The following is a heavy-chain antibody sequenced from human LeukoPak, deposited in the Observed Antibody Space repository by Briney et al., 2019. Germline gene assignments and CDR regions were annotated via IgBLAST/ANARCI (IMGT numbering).Heavy chain of an antibody. CDR1: GYTFTSYD. J-gene: IGHJ4*02. CDR3: ARGSLHCSSTSCSTRFDY. Sequence: ASVKVSCKASGYTFTSYDINWVRQATGQGLEWMGWMNPNSGNTGYAQKFQGRVTMTRNTSISTAYMELSSLRSEDTAVYYCARGSLHCSSTSCSTRFDYWGQGTLFTVSS. CDR2: MNPNSGNT. D-gene: IGHD2-2*01. V-gene: IGHV1-8*01.